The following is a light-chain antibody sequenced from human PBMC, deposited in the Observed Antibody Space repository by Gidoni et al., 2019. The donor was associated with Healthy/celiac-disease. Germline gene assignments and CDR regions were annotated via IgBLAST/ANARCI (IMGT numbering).Light chain of an antibody. V-gene: IGKV2-28*01. Sequence: DIVMTQSPLSLPVTPGEPASLSCRSSPSLRQSNGYNYLAWYLQTPGQSAQLLIYLGSNRASGVPDRFSGSGSGTDFTLKISRVEAEDVGVDYCMQALQTRTFGGGTKVEIK. CDR2: LGS. J-gene: IGKJ4*02. CDR3: MQALQTRT. CDR1: PSLRQSNGYNY.